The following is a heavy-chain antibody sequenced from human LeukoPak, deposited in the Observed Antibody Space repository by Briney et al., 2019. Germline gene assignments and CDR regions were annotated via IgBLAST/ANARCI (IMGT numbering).Heavy chain of an antibody. Sequence: ASVKDSCKASGYTFTSYGISWVRQAPGQGLEWMGWISAYNGNTNYAQKLQGRVTMTTDTSTSTAYMELRSLRSDDTAVYYCARRTTVVTPYYYYGMDVWGQGTTVTVSS. CDR1: GYTFTSYG. V-gene: IGHV1-18*01. J-gene: IGHJ6*02. D-gene: IGHD4-23*01. CDR3: ARRTTVVTPYYYYGMDV. CDR2: ISAYNGNT.